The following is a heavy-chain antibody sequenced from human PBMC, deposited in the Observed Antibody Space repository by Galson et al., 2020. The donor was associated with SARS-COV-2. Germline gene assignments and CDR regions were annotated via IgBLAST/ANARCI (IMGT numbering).Heavy chain of an antibody. Sequence: ASVKVSCKASGYTFTSYYIHWVRQAPGQGLEWMGIINPSGGGTTYAQKFQGRVTMTRDTSTSTVYMELSSLRSEDTAVYYCARDSQGGNDYNYLHFWGQGTLVTVSS. CDR1: GYTFTSYY. V-gene: IGHV1-46*01. CDR2: INPSGGGT. D-gene: IGHD4-4*01. J-gene: IGHJ4*02. CDR3: ARDSQGGNDYNYLHF.